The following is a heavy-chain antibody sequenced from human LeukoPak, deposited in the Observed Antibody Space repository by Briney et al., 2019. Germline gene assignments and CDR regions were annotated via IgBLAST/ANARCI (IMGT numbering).Heavy chain of an antibody. CDR1: GFAFSSYW. D-gene: IGHD3-10*01. Sequence: GGSLRLSCAASGFAFSSYWMSWVRQAPGKGLEWVANIKHDGSEKYYVDSVKGRFTISRDNAKNSLYLQMNSLRAEDTAVYYCARDVATMVRGVLDYWGQGTLVTVSS. CDR2: IKHDGSEK. V-gene: IGHV3-7*01. J-gene: IGHJ4*02. CDR3: ARDVATMVRGVLDY.